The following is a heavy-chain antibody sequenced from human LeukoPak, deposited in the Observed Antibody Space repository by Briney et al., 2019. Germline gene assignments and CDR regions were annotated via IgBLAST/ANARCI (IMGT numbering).Heavy chain of an antibody. Sequence: GGSLRLSCAASGFTFSSYWMSWVRQAPGKGLEWVANIKQDGSEKYYVDSVKGRFTISRDNAKNSLYLQMNSPRAEDTAVYYCASIQLWFRYYFDYWGQGTLVTVSS. V-gene: IGHV3-7*03. J-gene: IGHJ4*02. CDR1: GFTFSSYW. D-gene: IGHD5-18*01. CDR2: IKQDGSEK. CDR3: ASIQLWFRYYFDY.